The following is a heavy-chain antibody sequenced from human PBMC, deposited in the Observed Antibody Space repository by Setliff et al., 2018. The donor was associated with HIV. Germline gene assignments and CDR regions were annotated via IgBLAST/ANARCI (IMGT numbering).Heavy chain of an antibody. CDR3: ARVPSYYYDSSGYPLGAFDI. V-gene: IGHV4-31*03. Sequence: PSETLSLTCTVSGGSISSGGYYWSWIRQHPGKGLEWIGYIYYSGSTYYNPSLKSRVTISVDTSKNQFSLKLSSVTAADTAVYYCARVPSYYYDSSGYPLGAFDIWGQGTMVTVSS. D-gene: IGHD3-22*01. CDR1: GGSISSGGYY. J-gene: IGHJ3*02. CDR2: IYYSGST.